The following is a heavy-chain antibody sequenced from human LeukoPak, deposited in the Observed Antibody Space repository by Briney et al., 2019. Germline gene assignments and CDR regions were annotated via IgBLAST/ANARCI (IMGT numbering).Heavy chain of an antibody. D-gene: IGHD3-3*01. J-gene: IGHJ4*02. CDR1: GDSISSSNYY. Sequence: SETLSLTCAVSGDSISSSNYYWGWIRQPPGKGLEWIGSLYYSGSPYYNPSLKSRVTISVDTSNNQFSLKLNSVTAADTAVYYCASALTIFGVAASDYWGQGTLVTVSS. CDR2: LYYSGSP. CDR3: ASALTIFGVAASDY. V-gene: IGHV4-39*01.